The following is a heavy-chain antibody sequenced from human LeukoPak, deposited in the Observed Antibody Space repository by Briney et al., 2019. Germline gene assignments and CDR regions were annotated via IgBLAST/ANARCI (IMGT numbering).Heavy chain of an antibody. CDR3: ARDQSFEMDAFDV. CDR2: VSHNGST. D-gene: IGHD5-24*01. Sequence: SETLSLTCAVYGGSFNNYFLPWIRQAPGKGLEWIGEVSHNGSTVYNPSLESRITISVDTSKKQFSLRVNSVTVADAAVYYCARDQSFEMDAFDVWGQGTMVTVSS. CDR1: GGSFNNYF. V-gene: IGHV4-34*01. J-gene: IGHJ3*01.